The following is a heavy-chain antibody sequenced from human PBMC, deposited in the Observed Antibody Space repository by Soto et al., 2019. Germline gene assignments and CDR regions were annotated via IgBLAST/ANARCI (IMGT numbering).Heavy chain of an antibody. CDR3: VRRMGTSIYDAFDF. J-gene: IGHJ3*01. D-gene: IGHD1-26*01. V-gene: IGHV3-9*01. CDR1: GFTFNDFA. CDR2: ISWSSGSL. Sequence: EVQLVESGGGLVQPGRSLRLSCAASGFTFNDFAMHWVRLPPGKGLEWVSGISWSSGSLTYADSVKGRFTISRDNAKNSLYLQMSSLTTEDTAFYYCVRRMGTSIYDAFDFWGQGTMVTVSS.